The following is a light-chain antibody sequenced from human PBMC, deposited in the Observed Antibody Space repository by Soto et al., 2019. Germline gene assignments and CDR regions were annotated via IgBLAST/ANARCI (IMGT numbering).Light chain of an antibody. V-gene: IGKV3-20*01. CDR2: DVF. J-gene: IGKJ5*01. CDR1: QSVSAR. Sequence: EIVLTQSPDTLSLSPGESATLSCRASQSVSARLAWYKHKPGQPPRLLISDVFSRASGVAERFSGSGSETDFTLIIRRLEPEDSALYYCQHYQGGHPIAFGQGTRLEIK. CDR3: QHYQGGHPIA.